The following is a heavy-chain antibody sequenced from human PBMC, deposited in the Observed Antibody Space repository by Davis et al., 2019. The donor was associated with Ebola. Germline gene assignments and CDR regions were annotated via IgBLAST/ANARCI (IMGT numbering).Heavy chain of an antibody. Sequence: PGGSLRLSCAASGFTFSSYAMHWVRQAPGKGLEWVAVISYDGSNKYYADSVKGRFTISRDDSKTTLYLQMNSLRAEDTAVYYCARTRFTMIVVLRGSMDVWGKGTTVTVSS. J-gene: IGHJ6*03. CDR2: ISYDGSNK. CDR3: ARTRFTMIVVLRGSMDV. D-gene: IGHD3-22*01. V-gene: IGHV3-30-3*01. CDR1: GFTFSSYA.